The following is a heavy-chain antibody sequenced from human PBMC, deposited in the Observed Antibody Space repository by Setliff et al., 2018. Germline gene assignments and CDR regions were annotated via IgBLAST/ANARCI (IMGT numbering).Heavy chain of an antibody. J-gene: IGHJ5*02. CDR2: IYYSGNT. V-gene: IGHV4-31*03. CDR3: ARGHCSSGECPNYFDP. D-gene: IGHD2-15*01. CDR1: GGSVSSGSYY. Sequence: PSETLSLICSVSGGSVSSGSYYWGWIRQLPGKGLEWIAYIYYSGNTYYNPSLKSRVTISVDTSKNQFSLKINSVTAADTAVYYCARGHCSSGECPNYFDPWGQGTQVTVSS.